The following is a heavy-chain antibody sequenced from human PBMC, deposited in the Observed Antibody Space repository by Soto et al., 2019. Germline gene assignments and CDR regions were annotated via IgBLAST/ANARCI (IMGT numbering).Heavy chain of an antibody. CDR2: IYYSGST. V-gene: IGHV4-59*12. CDR1: GGSISSYY. D-gene: IGHD4-17*01. J-gene: IGHJ4*02. CDR3: ARSTVTEDY. Sequence: QVQLQESGPGLVKPSETLSLTCTVSGGSISSYYWSWIRQPPGKGLEWIGYIYYSGSTNYNPSLKSRVTISVDTSKNQFSLKLSSVTAADTAVYYCARSTVTEDYWGQGTLVTVSS.